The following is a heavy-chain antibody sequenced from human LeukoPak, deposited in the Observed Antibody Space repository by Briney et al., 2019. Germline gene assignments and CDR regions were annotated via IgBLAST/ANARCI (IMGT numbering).Heavy chain of an antibody. V-gene: IGHV4-34*01. CDR3: ARSPGGSGWYESFDY. Sequence: SETLSLTCAVYGGSFSGYSWSWIRQAPGKGREWMGEINNSGSTNYNPSLKSRVTISVDTSKNQFSLKLSSVTAADTAVYYCARSPGGSGWYESFDYWGQGTLVTVSS. D-gene: IGHD6-19*01. J-gene: IGHJ4*02. CDR2: INNSGST. CDR1: GGSFSGYS.